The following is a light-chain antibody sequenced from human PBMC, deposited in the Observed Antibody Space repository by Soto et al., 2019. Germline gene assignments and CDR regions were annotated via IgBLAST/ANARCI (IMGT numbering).Light chain of an antibody. CDR3: QQYHSYST. J-gene: IGKJ2*01. Sequence: DIQMTQSPSTLSASVGDRVAVTCRASQTSNSWLAGYQQKPGKAHKLLISGASRLESGVPSRFSGSGSGTEFTLTISSLQPDDFATYFCQQYHSYSTFGQGTKLEIK. CDR2: GAS. CDR1: QTSNSW. V-gene: IGKV1-5*01.